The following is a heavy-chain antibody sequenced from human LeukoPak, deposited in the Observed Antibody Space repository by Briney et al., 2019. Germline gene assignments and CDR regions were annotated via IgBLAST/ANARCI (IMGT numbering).Heavy chain of an antibody. CDR3: ARVGYCSSTSCYRGKKYNWFDP. Sequence: SETLSLTCAVYGGSFSGYYWSWIRQPPGKGLEWIGEINNSGSTNYNPSLTSRVTISVDTSKNQFSLKLSSVTAADTAVYCCARVGYCSSTSCYRGKKYNWFDPWGQGTLVTVSS. V-gene: IGHV4-34*01. J-gene: IGHJ5*02. CDR1: GGSFSGYY. D-gene: IGHD2-2*02. CDR2: INNSGST.